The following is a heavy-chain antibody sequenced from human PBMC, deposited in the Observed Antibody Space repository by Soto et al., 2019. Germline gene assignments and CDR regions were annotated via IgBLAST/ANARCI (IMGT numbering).Heavy chain of an antibody. CDR2: INPSGGST. D-gene: IGHD2-2*02. CDR3: ARDPLNCSSTSCYNNNWFDP. J-gene: IGHJ5*02. CDR1: GYTFTSYY. Sequence: ASVKVSCKASGYTFTSYYMHWVRQAPGQGLEWMGIINPSGGSTSYAQKFQGRVTMTRDTSTSTVYMELSSLRSEDTAVYYCARDPLNCSSTSCYNNNWFDPWGQGTLVTVSS. V-gene: IGHV1-46*01.